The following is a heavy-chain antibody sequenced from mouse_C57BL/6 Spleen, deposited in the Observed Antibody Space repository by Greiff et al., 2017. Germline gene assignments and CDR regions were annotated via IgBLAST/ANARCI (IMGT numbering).Heavy chain of an antibody. D-gene: IGHD2-2*01. CDR1: GYTFTDYN. CDR3: ARGGYGFDAMDY. V-gene: IGHV1-22*01. J-gene: IGHJ4*01. Sequence: VQLQQSGPELVKPGASVKMSCKASGYTFTDYNMHWVKQSHGKSLEWIGYINPNNGGTSYNQKFKGKATLTVNKSSSTAYMELRSMTSEDSAVYYCARGGYGFDAMDYWGQGTSVTVSA. CDR2: INPNNGGT.